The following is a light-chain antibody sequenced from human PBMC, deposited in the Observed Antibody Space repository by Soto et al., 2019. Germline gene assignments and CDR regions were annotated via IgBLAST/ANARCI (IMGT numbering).Light chain of an antibody. CDR3: QQYCSSRT. CDR1: QRVSSSY. Sequence: EIVLTQSPGTLSLSPGERATLSCRASQRVSSSYLAWYQQKPGQAPRLLIYGASRRATGIPDMFSGSGSGTDFTLTISRLEPEDFAVYYCQQYCSSRTFGQGTKVDIK. J-gene: IGKJ1*01. CDR2: GAS. V-gene: IGKV3-20*01.